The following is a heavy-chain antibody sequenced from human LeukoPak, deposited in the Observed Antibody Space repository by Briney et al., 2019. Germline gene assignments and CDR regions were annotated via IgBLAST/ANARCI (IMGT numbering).Heavy chain of an antibody. V-gene: IGHV3-11*04. CDR3: ASLWFDP. CDR2: ISISGSTR. Sequence: PGGSLRLSCGASGFTLSDSYMSWIRQAPGKGLEWVSYISISGSTRYYVDSVQGRFTISRDNAENSLYLQMNSLRAEDTAVYYCASLWFDPWGQGTLVTVSS. J-gene: IGHJ5*02. CDR1: GFTLSDSY.